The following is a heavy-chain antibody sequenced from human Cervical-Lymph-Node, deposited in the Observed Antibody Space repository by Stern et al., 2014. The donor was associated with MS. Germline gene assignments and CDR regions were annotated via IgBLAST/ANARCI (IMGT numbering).Heavy chain of an antibody. J-gene: IGHJ4*02. CDR2: VSAGGDTT. V-gene: IGHV3-48*02. Sequence: EMQLVESGGGLVQPGGSLRLSCDTSGFPFSTYSMSWVRQAPGKGLEWVSFVSAGGDTTHYADSVEGRFTISRDKDGRSAYLQMSSLRDDDTGIYYCARTWLENTFDRWGQGTLVTVSS. CDR1: GFPFSTYS. D-gene: IGHD5-12*01. CDR3: ARTWLENTFDR.